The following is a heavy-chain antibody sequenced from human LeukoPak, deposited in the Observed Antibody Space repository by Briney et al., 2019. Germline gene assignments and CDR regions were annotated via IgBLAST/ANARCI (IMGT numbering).Heavy chain of an antibody. Sequence: GASVKVSCKASGYSFTSYYLHWVRQAPGQGLGWMGIINPSGGSTNYAQKFQGRVTMTRDTSTSTVYMELCSLRSEDTAVYYCAREILDRTAYYFDSWGQGTLVTVSS. D-gene: IGHD2/OR15-2a*01. CDR1: GYSFTSYY. V-gene: IGHV1-46*01. J-gene: IGHJ4*02. CDR3: AREILDRTAYYFDS. CDR2: INPSGGST.